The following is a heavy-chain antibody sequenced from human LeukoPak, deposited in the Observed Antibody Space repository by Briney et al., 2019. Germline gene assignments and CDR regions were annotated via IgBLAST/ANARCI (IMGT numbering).Heavy chain of an antibody. CDR1: GGSISSYY. CDR2: IYYSRST. D-gene: IGHD2/OR15-2a*01. J-gene: IGHJ3*02. Sequence: TETLSLTYTVSGGSISSYYWSWIRQPPGKGLEWIGYIYYSRSTNYNPSLKSRVTISVDTSKHQFSLKLSSVTAADTAVYYCARVAFHPFDIWGQGTMV. CDR3: ARVAFHPFDI. V-gene: IGHV4-59*01.